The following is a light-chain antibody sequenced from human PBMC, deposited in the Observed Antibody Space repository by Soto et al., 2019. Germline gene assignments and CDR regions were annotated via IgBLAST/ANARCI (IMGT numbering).Light chain of an antibody. CDR3: QQANSFTLT. CDR2: AAS. CDR1: QGISSY. V-gene: IGKV1-8*01. J-gene: IGKJ4*01. Sequence: AIRMTQSPSSFSASTGDRFTIICRASQGISSYLAWYQKKPGQDPKIMIYAASTLQSGVPSRFSGIVSGTDFNLTISRLQTEDCATYYGQQANSFTLTFGGATKLDIK.